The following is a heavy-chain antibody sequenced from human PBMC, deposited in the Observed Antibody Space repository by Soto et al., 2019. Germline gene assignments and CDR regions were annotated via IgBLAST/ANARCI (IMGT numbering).Heavy chain of an antibody. V-gene: IGHV1-69*13. CDR3: AITYYYDSSGYGSDY. Sequence: GAAVKVSCKASGGTFSSYAISWVRQAPGQGLEWMGGIIPIFGTANYAQKFQGRVTITADESTSTAYMELSSLRSEDTAVYYCAITYYYDSSGYGSDYWGQGTLVTVSS. D-gene: IGHD3-22*01. J-gene: IGHJ4*02. CDR2: IIPIFGTA. CDR1: GGTFSSYA.